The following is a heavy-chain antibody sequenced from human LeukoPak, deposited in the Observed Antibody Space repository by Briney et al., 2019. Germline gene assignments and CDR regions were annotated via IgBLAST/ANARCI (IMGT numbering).Heavy chain of an antibody. J-gene: IGHJ4*02. CDR2: IASDGSST. V-gene: IGHV3-74*01. D-gene: IGHD4-23*01. CDR3: ARGRPHGNDY. CDR1: GFTFSSSA. Sequence: GGSLRLSCAASGFTFSSSAMNWVRQVPGKGLVWVSRIASDGSSTTYADSVKGRFSISRDNAKNTLYLQMNSLRVEDTAVYYCARGRPHGNDYWGQGTLVTVSS.